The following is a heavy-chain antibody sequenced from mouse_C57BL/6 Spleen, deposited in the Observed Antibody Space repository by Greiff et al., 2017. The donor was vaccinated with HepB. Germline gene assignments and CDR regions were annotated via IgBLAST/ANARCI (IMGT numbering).Heavy chain of an antibody. CDR2: ISDGGSYT. Sequence: EVQVVESGGGLVKPGGSLKLSCAASGFTFSSYAMSWVRQTPEKRLEWVATISDGGSYTYYPDNVKGRFTISRDNAKNNLYLQMSHLKSEDTAMYYCARAGVPLYYGYDGGAWFAYWGQGTLVTVSA. V-gene: IGHV5-4*01. CDR3: ARAGVPLYYGYDGGAWFAY. J-gene: IGHJ3*01. CDR1: GFTFSSYA. D-gene: IGHD2-2*01.